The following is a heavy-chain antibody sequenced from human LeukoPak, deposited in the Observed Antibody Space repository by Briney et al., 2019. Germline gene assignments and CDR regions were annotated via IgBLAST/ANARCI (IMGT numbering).Heavy chain of an antibody. CDR1: GGSISSSSYY. CDR3: ARRGIAAAGEWDY. Sequence: SETLSLTCTVSGGSISSSSYYWGWIRQPPGKGLEWIGSIYYSGSTYYNPSLKSRVTISVDTSKNQFSLKLSSVTAADTAVYYCARRGIAAAGEWDYWGQGTLVTVSS. CDR2: IYYSGST. D-gene: IGHD6-13*01. V-gene: IGHV4-39*07. J-gene: IGHJ4*02.